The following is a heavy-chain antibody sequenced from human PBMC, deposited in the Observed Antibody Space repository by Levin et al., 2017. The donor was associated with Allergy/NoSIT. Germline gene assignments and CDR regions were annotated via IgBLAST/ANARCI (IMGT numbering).Heavy chain of an antibody. V-gene: IGHV3-23*01. CDR1: GFTFRKFA. CDR2: LSDSGGDT. Sequence: GGSLRLSCVDSGFTFRKFAMSWVRQAPGKGLEWVSALSDSGGDTYYADSVKGRFTISRDNSKNTVYLQMNSLRVEDTALYYCARAQSGNYFDSDGYYHWGQGTQVTVSA. CDR3: ARAQSGNYFDSDGYYH. D-gene: IGHD3-22*01. J-gene: IGHJ4*02.